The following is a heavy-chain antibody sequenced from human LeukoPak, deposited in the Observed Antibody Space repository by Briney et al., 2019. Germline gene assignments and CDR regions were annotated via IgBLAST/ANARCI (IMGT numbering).Heavy chain of an antibody. V-gene: IGHV4-4*07. Sequence: SETLPLTCTVSGGSISSYYWSWIRQPAGKGLEWIGRIYTSGSTNYNPSLKSRVTMSVDTSKNQSSLKLSSVTAADTAVYYCARGRAAAGKLDYWGQGTLVTVSS. J-gene: IGHJ4*02. CDR1: GGSISSYY. D-gene: IGHD6-13*01. CDR3: ARGRAAAGKLDY. CDR2: IYTSGST.